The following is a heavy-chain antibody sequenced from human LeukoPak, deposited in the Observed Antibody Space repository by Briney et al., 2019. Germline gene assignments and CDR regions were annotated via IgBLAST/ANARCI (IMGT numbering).Heavy chain of an antibody. CDR1: GGTFSSYA. J-gene: IGHJ6*03. Sequence: ASVKVSCKASGGTFSSYAISWVRQAPGQGLEWMGGIIPIFGTTNYAHRFQGRVTITADESTSTAYMELNSLKPEDTAVYYCATESDYGYYYYMDVWGKGTTVTISS. V-gene: IGHV1-69*13. CDR2: IIPIFGTT. CDR3: ATESDYGYYYYMDV. D-gene: IGHD4-17*01.